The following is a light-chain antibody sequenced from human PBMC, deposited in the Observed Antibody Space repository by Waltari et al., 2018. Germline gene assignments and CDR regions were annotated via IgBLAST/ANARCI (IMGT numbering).Light chain of an antibody. J-gene: IGLJ3*02. CDR1: SSNIVSST. Sequence: QSVLPQPPSASGTPWQRVTISCSASSSNIVSSTVNWYQQLPGTAPKLLIYSNNQRPSGVPDRFSGSKSGTSASLAIIGLQSEDEADYYCAAWDDSLNGWGFGGGTKLTVL. V-gene: IGLV1-44*01. CDR3: AAWDDSLNGWG. CDR2: SNN.